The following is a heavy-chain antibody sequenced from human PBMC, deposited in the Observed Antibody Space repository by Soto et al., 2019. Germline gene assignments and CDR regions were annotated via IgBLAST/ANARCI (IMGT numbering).Heavy chain of an antibody. D-gene: IGHD1-26*01. Sequence: QLQLQESGAGPVKPSQTLSLTCAVSGASISRDTYSWNWIRQPPGKGLEWIGYIHRSGSTYYNPSLSIRLTFAVHKTKIPSSLVLPSGPPADPPVCFWSSGHYHYFLNWGLGTLVPVSP. V-gene: IGHV4-30-2*01. J-gene: IGHJ1*01. CDR1: GASISRDTYS. CDR2: IHRSGST. CDR3: SSGHYHYFLN.